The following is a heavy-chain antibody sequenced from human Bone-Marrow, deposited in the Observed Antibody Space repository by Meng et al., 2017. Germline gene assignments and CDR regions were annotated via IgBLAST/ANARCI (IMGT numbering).Heavy chain of an antibody. CDR2: ISSSSSYI. CDR1: GFTFSSYS. Sequence: GGSLRLSCAASGFTFSSYSMNWVRQAPGKGLEWVSSISSSSSYIYYADSVKGRFTIPRDNAKNSLYLQMNSLRAEDTAVYYCARDLDSLWSGYGMDVWGQGTTVTVSS. J-gene: IGHJ6*02. CDR3: ARDLDSLWSGYGMDV. V-gene: IGHV3-21*01. D-gene: IGHD2-2*03.